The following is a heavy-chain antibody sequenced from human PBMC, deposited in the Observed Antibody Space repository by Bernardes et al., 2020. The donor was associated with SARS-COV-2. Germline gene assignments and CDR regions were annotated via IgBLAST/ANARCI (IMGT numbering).Heavy chain of an antibody. CDR3: TTYTPRYCTNGVCYTGMGGWFDP. J-gene: IGHJ5*02. D-gene: IGHD2-8*01. V-gene: IGHV3-15*01. CDR2: IKSKTDGGTT. CDR1: GFTFSNAW. Sequence: GGSLRLSCAASGFTFSNAWMSWVRQAPGKGLEWVGRIKSKTDGGTTDYAAPVKGRFTISRDDSKNTLYLQMNSLKTEDTAVYYCTTYTPRYCTNGVCYTGMGGWFDPWGQGTLVTVSS.